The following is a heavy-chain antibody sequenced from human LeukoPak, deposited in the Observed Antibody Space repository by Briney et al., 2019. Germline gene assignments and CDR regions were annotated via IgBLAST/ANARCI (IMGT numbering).Heavy chain of an antibody. D-gene: IGHD5-18*01. CDR2: MNPNSGNT. CDR3: ARVGYSYADAFDI. V-gene: IGHV1-8*03. J-gene: IGHJ3*02. CDR1: GYTFTSYD. Sequence: SVKVSCKASGYTFTSYDIDWVRQATGQGLEWMGWMNPNSGNTGYAQKFRGRVTITRNTSISTAYMEMSSLRSEGTAVYYCARVGYSYADAFDIWRQGTMVTVSS.